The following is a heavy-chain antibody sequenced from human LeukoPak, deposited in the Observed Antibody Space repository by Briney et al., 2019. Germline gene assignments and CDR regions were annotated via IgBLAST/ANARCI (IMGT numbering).Heavy chain of an antibody. D-gene: IGHD6-6*01. J-gene: IGHJ4*02. CDR3: VGAARGGGDY. Sequence: SETLSLTCAVSGYSISSGYYWGWIRQPPGKGLEWIGSIYHSGSTYYNPSLKSRVTISVDTSKNQFSLKLSSVTAADTAVYSCVGAARGGGDYWGQGTLVTVSS. V-gene: IGHV4-38-2*01. CDR2: IYHSGST. CDR1: GYSISSGYY.